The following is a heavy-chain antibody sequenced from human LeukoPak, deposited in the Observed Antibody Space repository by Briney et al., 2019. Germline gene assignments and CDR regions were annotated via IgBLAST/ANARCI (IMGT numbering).Heavy chain of an antibody. J-gene: IGHJ4*02. V-gene: IGHV3-30-3*01. CDR3: AKGTITMIVVVMDY. CDR2: ITYDGTNK. D-gene: IGHD3-22*01. Sequence: GGSLRLSCAASGFTFSNYVIHWVRQAPGKGLEWVAGITYDGTNKYHADSVKGRFTISRDNSKNTLYLQMNSLRAEDTAVYYCAKGTITMIVVVMDYWGQGTLVTVSS. CDR1: GFTFSNYV.